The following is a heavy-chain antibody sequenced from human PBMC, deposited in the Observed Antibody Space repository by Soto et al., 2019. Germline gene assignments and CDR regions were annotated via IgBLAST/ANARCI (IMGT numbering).Heavy chain of an antibody. CDR1: GYTFTSYG. Sequence: QVPLVQSGAEVKKPGASVKVSCKASGYTFTSYGISWVRQAPGQGLEWMGWISAYNGNTNYAQKLQGRVTMTTDTSTSTAYMELRRLRSDDTAVYYCARSFLGATIAGWYFDLWGRGTLVTVSS. D-gene: IGHD5-12*01. V-gene: IGHV1-18*01. CDR3: ARSFLGATIAGWYFDL. J-gene: IGHJ2*01. CDR2: ISAYNGNT.